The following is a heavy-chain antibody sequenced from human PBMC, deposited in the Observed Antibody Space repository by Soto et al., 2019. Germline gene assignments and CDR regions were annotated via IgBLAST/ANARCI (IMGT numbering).Heavy chain of an antibody. CDR1: SVSNAW. Sequence: SVSNAWMNWVRQAPGKGLEWVGRIKSKTDGGTTDYAAPVKGRFTISRDDSKNTLYLQMNSLKTEDTAVYYCTTHSSIAVAGTLEYFDLWGRGTLVTVSS. CDR2: IKSKTDGGTT. V-gene: IGHV3-15*07. CDR3: TTHSSIAVAGTLEYFDL. D-gene: IGHD6-19*01. J-gene: IGHJ2*01.